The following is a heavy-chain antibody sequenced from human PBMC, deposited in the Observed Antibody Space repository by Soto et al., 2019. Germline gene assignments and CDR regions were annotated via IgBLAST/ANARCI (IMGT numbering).Heavy chain of an antibody. CDR1: GGTFSSYA. CDR2: IIPIFGTA. D-gene: IGHD3-22*01. J-gene: IGHJ4*02. CDR3: ASYDSSGYYYYFDY. V-gene: IGHV1-69*13. Sequence: VKVSCKASGGTFSSYAIGWVRQAPGQGLEWMGGIIPIFGTANYAQKFQGRVTITADKSTSTAYMELSSLRSEDTAVYYCASYDSSGYYYYFDYWGQGTLVTVSS.